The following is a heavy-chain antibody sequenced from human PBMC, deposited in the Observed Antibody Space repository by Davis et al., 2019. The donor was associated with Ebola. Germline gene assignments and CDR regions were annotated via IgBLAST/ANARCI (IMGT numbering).Heavy chain of an antibody. D-gene: IGHD4-23*01. V-gene: IGHV3-7*01. CDR3: AKDPGLDYGGNPGY. J-gene: IGHJ4*02. Sequence: PGGSLRLSCAASGFTFSSYWMSWVRQAPGKGLEWVANIKQDGSEKYYVDSVKGRFTISRDNAKNSLYLQMNSLRAEDTAVYYCAKDPGLDYGGNPGYWGQGTLVTVSS. CDR1: GFTFSSYW. CDR2: IKQDGSEK.